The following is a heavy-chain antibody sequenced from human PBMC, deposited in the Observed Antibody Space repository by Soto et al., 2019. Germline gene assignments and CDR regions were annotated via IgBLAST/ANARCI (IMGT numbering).Heavy chain of an antibody. Sequence: PXATLSLTCTVYGGSFSSSYWSGIRQPPGKGLEWIAYIYDTGISGYTPSTSYNPSLKSRVTMSVDTSKSQFSLKLTSVTAADTAVYYCARGEDAFFYYGLDVWGQGITVTVSS. CDR3: ARGEDAFFYYGLDV. V-gene: IGHV4-59*01. J-gene: IGHJ6*02. CDR1: GGSFSSSY. CDR2: IYDTGISGYTPST.